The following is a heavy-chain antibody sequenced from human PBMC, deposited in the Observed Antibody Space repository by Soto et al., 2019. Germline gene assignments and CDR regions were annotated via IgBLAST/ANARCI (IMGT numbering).Heavy chain of an antibody. CDR1: GGTFSSYT. J-gene: IGHJ6*02. V-gene: IGHV1-69*02. CDR3: ARVPPAYSYHYYYYGMDV. D-gene: IGHD5-18*01. CDR2: IIPILGIA. Sequence: QFQLVQSGAEVKKPGSSVKVSCKASGGTFSSYTISWVRQAPGQGLEWRGRIIPILGIANYAQKFQGRVTITAHKSTSTAYKELSSLRSEDTAVYYCARVPPAYSYHYYYYGMDVWGQGTTVTVSS.